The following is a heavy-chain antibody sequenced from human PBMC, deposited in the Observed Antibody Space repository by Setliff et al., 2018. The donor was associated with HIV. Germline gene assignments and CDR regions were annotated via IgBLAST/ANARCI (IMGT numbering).Heavy chain of an antibody. Sequence: SETLSLTCTVSGGSISGHYWSWIRQPPGKGLEWIAYIFYTGSTNYDPSLKSRVTISVDTSKNQFFLKLSSVTAADTAVYYCVRGYCSSTTCYDDYYYMDVWGKGSTVTVSS. CDR3: VRGYCSSTTCYDDYYYMDV. CDR1: GGSISGHY. D-gene: IGHD2-2*01. CDR2: IFYTGST. V-gene: IGHV4-59*11. J-gene: IGHJ6*03.